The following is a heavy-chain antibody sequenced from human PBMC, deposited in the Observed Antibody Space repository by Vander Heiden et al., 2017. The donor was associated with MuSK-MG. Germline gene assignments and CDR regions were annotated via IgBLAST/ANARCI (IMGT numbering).Heavy chain of an antibody. D-gene: IGHD2-2*01. J-gene: IGHJ4*02. CDR1: GFTFSSYA. CDR3: AKARSRTDHYFDY. Sequence: EVQLLESGGGLVQPGGSLRLSCAASGFTFSSYAMRWVRQAPGKGLEWVSAISGSGGSTYYADSVKGRFTISRDNSKNTLYLQMNSLRAEDTAVYYCAKARSRTDHYFDYWGQGTLVTVSS. CDR2: ISGSGGST. V-gene: IGHV3-23*01.